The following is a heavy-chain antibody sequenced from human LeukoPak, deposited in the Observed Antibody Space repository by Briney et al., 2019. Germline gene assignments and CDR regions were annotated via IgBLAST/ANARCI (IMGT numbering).Heavy chain of an antibody. CDR3: ASLSSSRPAY. V-gene: IGHV3-7*05. J-gene: IGHJ4*02. D-gene: IGHD2-2*01. Sequence: PGGSLILSCATSGFIFSDYWMSWVRQAPGKGLEWVANINQGGSQKYYADSVKGRFTISRDNTKNSLYLQMNSLRAEDTALYYCASLSSSRPAYWGQGTLVTVSS. CDR1: GFIFSDYW. CDR2: INQGGSQK.